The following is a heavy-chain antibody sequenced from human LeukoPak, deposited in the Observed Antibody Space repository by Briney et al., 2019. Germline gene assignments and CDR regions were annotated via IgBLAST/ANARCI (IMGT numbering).Heavy chain of an antibody. Sequence: PGGSLRLSCAASGFTFSDYYMSWIRQAPGKGLEWVSYISSSGSTIYYADSVKGRFTISRDNAKNSLYLQMNSLRAEDTAVYYYARDHDYGSGSLVYGMDVWGQGTTVTVSS. J-gene: IGHJ6*02. CDR3: ARDHDYGSGSLVYGMDV. CDR1: GFTFSDYY. V-gene: IGHV3-11*01. CDR2: ISSSGSTI. D-gene: IGHD3-10*01.